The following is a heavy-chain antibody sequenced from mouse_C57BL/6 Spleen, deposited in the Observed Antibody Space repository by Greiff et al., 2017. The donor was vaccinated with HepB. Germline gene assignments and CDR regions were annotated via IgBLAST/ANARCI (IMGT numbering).Heavy chain of an antibody. J-gene: IGHJ4*01. D-gene: IGHD2-5*01. CDR3: TPAYYSTDYYAMDY. Sequence: EVQLQQSGAELVRPGASVKLSCTASGFNIKDDYMHWVKQRPEQGLEWIGWIDPENGDTEYASKFQGKATITADTSSNTAYLQLSSLTSEDTAVYYCTPAYYSTDYYAMDYWGQGTSVTVSS. V-gene: IGHV14-4*01. CDR2: IDPENGDT. CDR1: GFNIKDDY.